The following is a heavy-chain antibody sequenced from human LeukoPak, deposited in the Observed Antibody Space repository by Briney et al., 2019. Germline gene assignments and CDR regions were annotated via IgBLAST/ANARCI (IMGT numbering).Heavy chain of an antibody. CDR2: MYADGST. CDR1: GLTVGINY. CDR3: ARDRYRSGCMDV. D-gene: IGHD6-19*01. J-gene: IGHJ6*02. V-gene: IGHV3-53*01. Sequence: QSGGSLRLSCAASGLTVGINYMSWVRQAPGKGLEWVSFMYADGSTDYADSVQGRFTIPRDNSKNTLYLQMNTLRAEDTAIYYCARDRYRSGCMDVWGQGTTVTVS.